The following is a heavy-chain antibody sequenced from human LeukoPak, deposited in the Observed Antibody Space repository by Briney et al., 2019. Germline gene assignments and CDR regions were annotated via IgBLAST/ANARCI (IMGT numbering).Heavy chain of an antibody. CDR1: GGSISSGGYY. V-gene: IGHV4-30-4*08. CDR2: IYYSGST. J-gene: IGHJ5*02. CDR3: ASRYCSSTSCFNWFDP. Sequence: SQTLSLTCTVSGGSISSGGYYWSWIRQPPGKGLEWIGYIYYSGSTYYNPSLKSRVTISVDTSKNQFSLKLSPVTAADTAVYYCASRYCSSTSCFNWFDPWGQGTLVTVSS. D-gene: IGHD2-2*01.